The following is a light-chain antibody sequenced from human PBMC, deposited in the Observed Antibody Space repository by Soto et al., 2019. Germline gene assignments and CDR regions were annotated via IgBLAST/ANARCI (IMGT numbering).Light chain of an antibody. J-gene: IGKJ5*01. Sequence: EIVMTQSPATLSVSPGERATLSCRASQSVSSNLAWYQQRPGQGPRLIIYGASTRAAGVPARFSGSGSGTEFTLSISSLQSEDFAVYYCHQYNNWPPITFGQGTRLEIK. CDR2: GAS. CDR1: QSVSSN. V-gene: IGKV3-15*01. CDR3: HQYNNWPPIT.